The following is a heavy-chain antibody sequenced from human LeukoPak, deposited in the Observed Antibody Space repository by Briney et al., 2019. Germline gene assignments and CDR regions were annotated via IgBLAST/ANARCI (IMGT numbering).Heavy chain of an antibody. CDR3: ARDRIGTTGTNDY. Sequence: ASVKVSCKASGYTFTGYYMHWVRQAPGQGLEWMGWINPNSGGTSYAQKFQGRVTMTRDTSISTAYMELSRLRSDDTAVYYCARDRIGTTGTNDYWGQGTLVTVSS. CDR1: GYTFTGYY. J-gene: IGHJ4*02. CDR2: INPNSGGT. D-gene: IGHD1-1*01. V-gene: IGHV1-2*02.